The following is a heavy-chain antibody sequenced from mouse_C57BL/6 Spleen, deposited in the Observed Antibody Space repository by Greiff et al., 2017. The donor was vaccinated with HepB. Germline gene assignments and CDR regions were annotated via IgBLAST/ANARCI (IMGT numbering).Heavy chain of an antibody. CDR3: ARDGITTVVAPYFDY. Sequence: QVQLQQSGAELVKPGASVKLSCKASGYTFTSYWMHWVKQRPGRGLEWIGRIDPNSGGTKYNEKFKSKATLTVDKPSSTAYMQLSSLTSEDSAVYYCARDGITTVVAPYFDYWGQGTTLTVSS. D-gene: IGHD1-1*01. CDR1: GYTFTSYW. J-gene: IGHJ2*01. V-gene: IGHV1-72*01. CDR2: IDPNSGGT.